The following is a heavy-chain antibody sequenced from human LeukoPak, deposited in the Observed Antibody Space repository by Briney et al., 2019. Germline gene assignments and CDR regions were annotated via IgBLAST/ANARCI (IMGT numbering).Heavy chain of an antibody. Sequence: GGSLRLSCAASGFTFDDYAMHWVRQAPGKGLEWVSGISWNSGSIGYADSVKGRFTISRDNSKNTLYLQMNSLRAEDTAVYYCAKVDPVGRPFYGMDVWGQGTTVNVSS. CDR3: AKVDPVGRPFYGMDV. CDR1: GFTFDDYA. V-gene: IGHV3-9*01. CDR2: ISWNSGSI. J-gene: IGHJ6*02.